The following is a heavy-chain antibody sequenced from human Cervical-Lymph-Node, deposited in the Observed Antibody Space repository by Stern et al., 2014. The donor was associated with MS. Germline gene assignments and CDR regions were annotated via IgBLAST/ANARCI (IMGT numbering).Heavy chain of an antibody. CDR3: TRALRIADRPSPGGHWFDP. V-gene: IGHV1-2*02. CDR1: GYIFTDYY. J-gene: IGHJ5*02. CDR2: INPKSGGT. D-gene: IGHD6-6*01. Sequence: QVQLGQSGAEVEKPGASVKVSCKASGYIFTDYYLHWVRQAPGQGLEWMGRINPKSGGTSHAQSFQGRVTLTTDTSITTAYMDLSRLTSDDTAVYYCTRALRIADRPSPGGHWFDPWGQGTLVIVSS.